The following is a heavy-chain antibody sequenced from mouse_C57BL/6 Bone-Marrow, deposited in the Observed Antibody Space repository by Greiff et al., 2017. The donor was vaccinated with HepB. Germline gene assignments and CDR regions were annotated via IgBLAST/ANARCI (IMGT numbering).Heavy chain of an antibody. Sequence: VQLQQSGAELVRPGASVTLSCKASGYTFTDYEMHWVKQTPVHGLEWIGAIDPETGGTAYNQKFKGKAILTADKSSSTAYMELRSLTSEDSAVYYCTRSSTMINFDYWGQGTTLTVSS. CDR2: IDPETGGT. D-gene: IGHD2-4*01. CDR3: TRSSTMINFDY. J-gene: IGHJ2*01. V-gene: IGHV1-15*01. CDR1: GYTFTDYE.